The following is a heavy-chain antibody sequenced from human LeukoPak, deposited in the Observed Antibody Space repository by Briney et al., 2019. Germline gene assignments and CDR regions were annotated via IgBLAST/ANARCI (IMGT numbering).Heavy chain of an antibody. J-gene: IGHJ3*02. CDR2: ISGSGGST. V-gene: IGHV3-23*01. CDR3: AKDSVVYGGNPPDAFDI. Sequence: PGGSLRLSCAASGFTFSSYAMSWVRQAPGKGLEWVSAISGSGGSTYYADSVKGRFTISRDNSKNTLYLQMNSLRVEDTAVYYCAKDSVVYGGNPPDAFDIWGQGTMVTVSS. CDR1: GFTFSSYA. D-gene: IGHD4-23*01.